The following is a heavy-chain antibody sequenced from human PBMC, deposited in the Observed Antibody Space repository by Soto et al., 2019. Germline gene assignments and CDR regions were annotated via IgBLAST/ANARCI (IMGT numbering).Heavy chain of an antibody. J-gene: IGHJ5*02. Sequence: VASVKVSCKASGGTFSSYTISWVRQAPGQGLEWMGRIIPILGIANYAQKFQGRVTITADKSTSTAYMELSSLRSEDTAVYYCAREMDGITGTADGNWFDPWGQGTLVTVSS. CDR3: AREMDGITGTADGNWFDP. CDR1: GGTFSSYT. V-gene: IGHV1-69*04. D-gene: IGHD1-20*01. CDR2: IIPILGIA.